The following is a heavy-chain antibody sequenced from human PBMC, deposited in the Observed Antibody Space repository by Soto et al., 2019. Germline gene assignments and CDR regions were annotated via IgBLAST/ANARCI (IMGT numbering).Heavy chain of an antibody. D-gene: IGHD3-10*01. CDR2: IYYSGST. CDR3: ARRQRFGDWERKFYYYGMDV. J-gene: IGHJ6*02. CDR1: GGSISSGGHY. V-gene: IGHV4-31*03. Sequence: PSETLSLTCSVSGGSISSGGHYWSWIRQHPGKGLEWIAYIYYSGSTYYNPSLKSRVTISVDTSKNQFSLNLNSVTAADTAVYYCARRQRFGDWERKFYYYGMDVWGQGTTVTVSS.